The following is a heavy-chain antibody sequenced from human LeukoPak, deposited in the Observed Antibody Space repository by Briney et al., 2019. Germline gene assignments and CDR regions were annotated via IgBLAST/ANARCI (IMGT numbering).Heavy chain of an antibody. CDR3: ARATYDYVWGSYRYFDY. Sequence: SETLSLTCTGSGGSISSGDYYWSGLRQPPGKGLEGIGYIYYSGSTYYNPSLKSRVTISVDTSKNQFSLKLSSVTAADTAVYYCARATYDYVWGSYRYFDYWGQGTLVTVSS. D-gene: IGHD3-16*02. CDR2: IYYSGST. V-gene: IGHV4-30-4*01. J-gene: IGHJ4*02. CDR1: GGSISSGDYY.